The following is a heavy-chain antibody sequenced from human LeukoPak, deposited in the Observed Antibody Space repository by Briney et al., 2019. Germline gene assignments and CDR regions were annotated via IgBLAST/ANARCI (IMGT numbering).Heavy chain of an antibody. D-gene: IGHD2-21*01. CDR2: IKAGNGDT. Sequence: ASVKVSCKASGYIFTKYVVHWVREAPGQRPEWMGWIKAGNGDTRYSQNFQDRLTITRDTSASTVYMELSSLTSEDTALYYCARDDCGDTCYPGGYWGQGTLVTVSS. CDR1: GYIFTKYV. J-gene: IGHJ4*02. CDR3: ARDDCGDTCYPGGY. V-gene: IGHV1-3*01.